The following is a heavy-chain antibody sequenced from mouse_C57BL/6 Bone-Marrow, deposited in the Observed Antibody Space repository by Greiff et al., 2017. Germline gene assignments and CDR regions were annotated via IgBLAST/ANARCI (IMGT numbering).Heavy chain of an antibody. CDR3: ARHRGYGSSYWYFDV. CDR2: IWSDGST. J-gene: IGHJ1*03. D-gene: IGHD1-1*01. Sequence: QVQLKESGPGLVAPSQSLSITCTVSGFSLTSYGVHWVRQPPGKGLEWLVVIWSDGSTTYNSALKSRLSIRKDNSKSQVFLKMNSLQTDDTAMYYCARHRGYGSSYWYFDVWGTGTTVTVSS. CDR1: GFSLTSYG. V-gene: IGHV2-6-1*01.